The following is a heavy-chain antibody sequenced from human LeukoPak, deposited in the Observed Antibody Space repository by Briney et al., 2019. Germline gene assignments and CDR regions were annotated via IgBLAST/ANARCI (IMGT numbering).Heavy chain of an antibody. J-gene: IGHJ4*02. CDR1: GGSISSYY. Sequence: SETLSLTCTVSGGSISSYYWSWIRQPAGKGLEWIGRIYTSGSTNYNPSLKSRVTMSVDTSKNQFSLKLSSVNAADTAVYYCARESYYYDSSGHYYRVDYWGQGTLVTVSS. CDR2: IYTSGST. V-gene: IGHV4-4*07. D-gene: IGHD3-22*01. CDR3: ARESYYYDSSGHYYRVDY.